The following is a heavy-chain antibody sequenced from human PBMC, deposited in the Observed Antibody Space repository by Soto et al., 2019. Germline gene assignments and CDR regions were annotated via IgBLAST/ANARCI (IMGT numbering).Heavy chain of an antibody. CDR1: GFTFSSYA. CDR2: ISGSGGST. V-gene: IGHV3-23*01. J-gene: IGHJ4*02. CDR3: AKVSNWGLEDYFDY. D-gene: IGHD7-27*01. Sequence: GESLKISCAASGFTFSSYAMSWVRQAPGKGLEWVSAISGSGGSTYYADSVKGRFTISRDNSKNTLYLQMNSLRAEDTAVYYCAKVSNWGLEDYFDYWGQGTLVTVSS.